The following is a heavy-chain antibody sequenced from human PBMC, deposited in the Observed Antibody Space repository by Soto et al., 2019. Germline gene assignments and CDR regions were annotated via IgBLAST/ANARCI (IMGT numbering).Heavy chain of an antibody. J-gene: IGHJ4*02. V-gene: IGHV5-10-1*01. D-gene: IGHD5-18*01. CDR1: GYSFAGYW. Sequence: GESLKISCKGSGYSFAGYWITWVRQKPGKGLERMGRIDPSDSQTYYSPSFRGHVTISVTKSITTVFLQWSSLRASDTAMYYCARQIYGSDTGPNFQYYFDSWGQGTPVTVSS. CDR2: IDPSDSQT. CDR3: ARQIYGSDTGPNFQYYFDS.